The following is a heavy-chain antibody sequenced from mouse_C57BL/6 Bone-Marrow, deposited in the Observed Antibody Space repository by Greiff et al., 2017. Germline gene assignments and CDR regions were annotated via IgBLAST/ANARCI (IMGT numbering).Heavy chain of an antibody. J-gene: IGHJ4*01. V-gene: IGHV1-61*01. CDR2: IYPSDSET. CDR1: GYTFTSYW. D-gene: IGHD1-1*01. CDR3: ARPAIPNYYGSSGYAMDY. Sequence: QVQLQQPGAELVRPGSSVKLSCKASGYTFTSYWMDWVKQRPGQGLEWIGNIYPSDSETHYNQKFKDKATLTVDKSSSTAYMQLSSLTSEDSAVYDGARPAIPNYYGSSGYAMDYWGQGTSVTVSS.